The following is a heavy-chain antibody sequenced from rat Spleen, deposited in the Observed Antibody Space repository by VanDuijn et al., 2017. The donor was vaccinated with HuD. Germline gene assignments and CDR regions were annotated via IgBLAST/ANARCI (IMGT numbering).Heavy chain of an antibody. V-gene: IGHV5-29*01. Sequence: EVQLVESDGGLVQPGRSLELSCAASGFTFSDYYMVWVRQAPTKGLEWVATISYDGNSTYYLDSVKVRFTISRTNAKSTLYRQMDSLSSEDTATYYCERPCYSSDTYVYYDLFLTGGYFDYWGHGAMVTVSS. CDR1: GFTFSDYY. D-gene: IGHD1-6*01. J-gene: IGHJ2*01. CDR2: ISYDGNST. CDR3: ERPCYSSDTYVYYDLFLTGGYFDY.